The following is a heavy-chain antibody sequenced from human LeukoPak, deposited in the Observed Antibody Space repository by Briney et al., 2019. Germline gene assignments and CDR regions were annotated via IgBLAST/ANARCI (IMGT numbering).Heavy chain of an antibody. Sequence: SETLSLTCTVSGGSISSGGYSWSWIRQHPGQGLEWIGYIYYSGSTYYNPSLKSRVTISVDTSKNQFSLKLSSVTAADTAVYYCARGVRYGQEDDAFDIWGQGTMVTVSS. D-gene: IGHD1-14*01. V-gene: IGHV4-31*03. CDR1: GGSISSGGYS. CDR3: ARGVRYGQEDDAFDI. CDR2: IYYSGST. J-gene: IGHJ3*02.